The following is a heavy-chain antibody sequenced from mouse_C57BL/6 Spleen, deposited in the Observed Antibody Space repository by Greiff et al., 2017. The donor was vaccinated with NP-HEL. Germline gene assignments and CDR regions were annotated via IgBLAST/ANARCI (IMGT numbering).Heavy chain of an antibody. J-gene: IGHJ1*03. CDR3: ARDHTTVVPPYFDV. CDR2: ISDGGSYT. Sequence: EVHLVESGGGLVKPGGSLKLSCAASGFTFSSYAMSWVRQTPEKRLEWVATISDGGSYTYYPDNVKGRFTISRDNAKNNLYLQMSHLKSEDTAMYYGARDHTTVVPPYFDVWGTGTTVTVSS. V-gene: IGHV5-4*01. CDR1: GFTFSSYA. D-gene: IGHD1-1*01.